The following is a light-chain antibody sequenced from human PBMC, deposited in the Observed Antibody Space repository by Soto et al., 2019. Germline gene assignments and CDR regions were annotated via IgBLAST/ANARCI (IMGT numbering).Light chain of an antibody. CDR1: QRISGW. Sequence: DIQMTQSPSALYASVGDTVTITCRASQRISGWLAWHQQKPGKAPQLLISDVSALQRGVPPRVSGSGSGTEFTLTIIRLQPEDFATYYCQQYESFSVTFGQGTKVEIK. CDR3: QQYESFSVT. V-gene: IGKV1-5*01. J-gene: IGKJ1*01. CDR2: DVS.